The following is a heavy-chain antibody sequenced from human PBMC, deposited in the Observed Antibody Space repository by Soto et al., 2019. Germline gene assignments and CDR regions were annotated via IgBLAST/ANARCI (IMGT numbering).Heavy chain of an antibody. Sequence: QVHLVQSGAEVRKPGASVKVSCKISGDSFSMHRINWVRQAPGQGLEWMGGIIPILGPAVYAQKFQGRVSISADESTSTAYMVLSGLKSDDTAMYYCARVGQRLIERGCLDTWGQGTLVTVSS. CDR1: GDSFSMHR. D-gene: IGHD6-25*01. V-gene: IGHV1-69*01. CDR3: ARVGQRLIERGCLDT. CDR2: IIPILGPA. J-gene: IGHJ5*02.